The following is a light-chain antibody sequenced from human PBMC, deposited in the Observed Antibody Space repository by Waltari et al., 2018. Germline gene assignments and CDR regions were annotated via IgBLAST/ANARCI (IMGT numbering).Light chain of an antibody. CDR1: SRAVGNYDW. CDR2: DVS. Sequence: QSALPQPASVSGSPGQSITISCTGTSRAVGNYDWVSWYQQHPGKSPKVVIFDVSYRPSGVSNRFSGSKSGNTASLTISGLQAEDEADYYCTSYTSSHSLVFGTGTKVTVL. V-gene: IGLV2-14*03. J-gene: IGLJ1*01. CDR3: TSYTSSHSLV.